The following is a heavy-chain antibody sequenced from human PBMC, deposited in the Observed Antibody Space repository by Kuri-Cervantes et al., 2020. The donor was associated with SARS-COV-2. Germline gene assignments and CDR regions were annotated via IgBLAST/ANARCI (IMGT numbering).Heavy chain of an antibody. D-gene: IGHD5-18*01. CDR3: ASYPLWLRGFDY. CDR1: GGSVSSGSYY. J-gene: IGHJ4*02. Sequence: ESLKISCTVSGGSVSSGSYYWSWIRQPPGKGLEWIGYIYYSGSTNYNPSLKSRVTISVDTSKNQFSLKLSSVTAADTAVYYCASYPLWLRGFDYWGQGTLVTVSS. V-gene: IGHV4-61*01. CDR2: IYYSGST.